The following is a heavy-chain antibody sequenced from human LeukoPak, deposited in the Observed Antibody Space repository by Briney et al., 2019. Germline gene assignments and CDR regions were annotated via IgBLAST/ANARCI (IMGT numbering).Heavy chain of an antibody. D-gene: IGHD6-19*01. J-gene: IGHJ4*02. V-gene: IGHV3-7*03. Sequence: GGSLRLSCVASGFTFSHSWMTWVRQAPGKGLEWVGHIKEDGSSQNYADSVKGRLTISRDNAKSSLHLQMNGLRAEDPAMYYCVKDSGWFHFDSWGQGTLVTVSS. CDR1: GFTFSHSW. CDR2: IKEDGSSQ. CDR3: VKDSGWFHFDS.